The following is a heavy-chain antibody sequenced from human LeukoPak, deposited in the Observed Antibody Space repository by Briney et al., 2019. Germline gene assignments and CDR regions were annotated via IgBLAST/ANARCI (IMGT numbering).Heavy chain of an antibody. V-gene: IGHV3-23*01. Sequence: GGSLRLSCAVSGFTFSSYAMSWVRQAPGKGLDWVSATSGSAGHTYYADSVKGRFTISRDNSKNTLYLQMNSLRAEDTAVYYCAKVPRYCSGGSCYAGYFEYWGQGTLVTVPS. CDR2: TSGSAGHT. CDR3: AKVPRYCSGGSCYAGYFEY. J-gene: IGHJ4*02. D-gene: IGHD2-15*01. CDR1: GFTFSSYA.